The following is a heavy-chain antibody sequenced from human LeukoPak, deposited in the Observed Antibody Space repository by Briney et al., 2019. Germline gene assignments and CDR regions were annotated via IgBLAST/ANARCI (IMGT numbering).Heavy chain of an antibody. D-gene: IGHD3-16*02. CDR2: ISYDGSNK. CDR1: GFTFSSYA. V-gene: IGHV3-30-3*01. Sequence: GGSLRLSCAASGFTFSSYAMNWVRQAPGKGLERVAVISYDGSNKYYADSVKGRFTISRDNSKNTLYLQMNSLRAEDTAVYYCAKDRDDYVWGSYRTFDYWGQGTLVTVSS. CDR3: AKDRDDYVWGSYRTFDY. J-gene: IGHJ4*02.